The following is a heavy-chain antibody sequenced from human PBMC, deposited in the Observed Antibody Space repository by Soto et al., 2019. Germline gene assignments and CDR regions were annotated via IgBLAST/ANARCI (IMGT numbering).Heavy chain of an antibody. CDR2: IIPIFGTA. CDR1: GGTFSSYA. CDR3: ARGEEMATPGYYFDY. J-gene: IGHJ4*02. V-gene: IGHV1-69*13. Sequence: SVKVSCKASGGTFSSYAISWVRQAPGRGLEWMGGIIPIFGTANYAQKFQGRVTITADESTSTAYMELSSLRSEDTAVYYCARGEEMATPGYYFDYWGQGTLVTVSS. D-gene: IGHD5-12*01.